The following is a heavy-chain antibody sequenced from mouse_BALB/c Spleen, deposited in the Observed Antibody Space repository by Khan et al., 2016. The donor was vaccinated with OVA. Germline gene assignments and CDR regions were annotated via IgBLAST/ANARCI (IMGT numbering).Heavy chain of an antibody. Sequence: QVQLKQSGPGLVAPSQSLSIRCTVSGLSLTNYGVSWVRQPPGKGLEWLGVLWGDGSTNYHSVLKSRLTINKDNSKSQVFVKLNSLQPDDTATYFCAMSYYGNDWFAYWGQGTLVTVSA. D-gene: IGHD2-1*01. CDR2: LWGDGST. V-gene: IGHV2-3*01. CDR1: GLSLTNYG. J-gene: IGHJ3*01. CDR3: AMSYYGNDWFAY.